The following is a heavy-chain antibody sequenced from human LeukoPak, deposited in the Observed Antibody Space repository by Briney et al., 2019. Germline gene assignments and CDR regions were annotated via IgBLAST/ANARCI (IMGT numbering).Heavy chain of an antibody. Sequence: GASVKVSCKGSGYIFTNYAVQWVRQAPGQSLEWLGWINPGNGETRYSRKFQGRVTMSIDTSATTAYMELDSLTAEDTAIYYCSRDRWHCVVNRDSVYYYSLDVWGQGITVTVSS. V-gene: IGHV1-3*01. CDR1: GYIFTNYA. D-gene: IGHD1-14*01. CDR2: INPGNGET. CDR3: SRDRWHCVVNRDSVYYYSLDV. J-gene: IGHJ6*02.